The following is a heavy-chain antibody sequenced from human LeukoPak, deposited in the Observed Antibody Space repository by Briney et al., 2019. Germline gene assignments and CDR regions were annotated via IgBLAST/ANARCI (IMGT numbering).Heavy chain of an antibody. CDR3: ARLKRYSPPHKLNWFDP. CDR1: GGSISSGSYY. CDR2: IYTSGST. V-gene: IGHV4-61*02. J-gene: IGHJ5*02. Sequence: PSETLSLTCTVSGGSISSGSYYWSWIRQPAGKGLEWIGRIYTSGSTNYNPSLKSRVTISVDTSKNQFSLKLSSVTAADTAVYYCARLKRYSPPHKLNWFDPWGQGTLVTVSS. D-gene: IGHD2-21*01.